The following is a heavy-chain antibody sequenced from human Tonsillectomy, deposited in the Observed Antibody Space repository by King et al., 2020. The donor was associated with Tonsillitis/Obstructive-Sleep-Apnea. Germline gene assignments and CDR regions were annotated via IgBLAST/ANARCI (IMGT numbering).Heavy chain of an antibody. CDR3: AREVDFFYYDSLDGASEFDI. CDR1: GYTFTSYG. V-gene: IGHV1-18*01. Sequence: QVQLVESGTEVKKPGASVKASCKASGYTFTSYGITWVRQAPGQGLEWMGWISTYNGNTNYAQKLQGRVTMTTDTSTSTAYMELRSLRSDDTAVYYCAREVDFFYYDSLDGASEFDIWGQGTMVTVSS. J-gene: IGHJ3*02. CDR2: ISTYNGNT. D-gene: IGHD3-22*01.